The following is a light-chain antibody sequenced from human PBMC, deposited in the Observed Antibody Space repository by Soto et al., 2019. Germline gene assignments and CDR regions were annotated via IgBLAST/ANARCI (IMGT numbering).Light chain of an antibody. CDR1: QGIRND. Sequence: AIPMTQSPSSLSASVGDRVTITCRAGQGIRNDLGWYQQKPGKAPKLLIYAASSCQRGVPSRLSGSGSGTEFTLTISSLQPEDFATYYCLQEYNYRPWTFGEVTKVDIK. CDR2: AAS. J-gene: IGKJ1*01. CDR3: LQEYNYRPWT. V-gene: IGKV1-6*01.